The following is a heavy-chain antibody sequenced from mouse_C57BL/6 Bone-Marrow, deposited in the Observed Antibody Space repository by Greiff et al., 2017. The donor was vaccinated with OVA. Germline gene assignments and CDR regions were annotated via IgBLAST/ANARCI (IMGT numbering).Heavy chain of an antibody. D-gene: IGHD2-3*01. J-gene: IGHJ1*03. CDR2: ISDGGSYT. CDR3: ARAYDGPV. Sequence: DVMLVESGGGLVKPGGSLKLSCAASGFTFSSYAMSWVRQTPEKRLEWVATISDGGSYTYYPDNVKGRFTISRDNAKNNLYLQMSHLKSEDTAMYYCARAYDGPVWGTGTTVTVSS. V-gene: IGHV5-4*03. CDR1: GFTFSSYA.